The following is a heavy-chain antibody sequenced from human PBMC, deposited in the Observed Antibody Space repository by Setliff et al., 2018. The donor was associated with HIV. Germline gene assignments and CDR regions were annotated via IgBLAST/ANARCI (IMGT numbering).Heavy chain of an antibody. D-gene: IGHD6-6*01. CDR3: ARSSRSSPFWFDY. V-gene: IGHV4-31*03. CDR1: GGSINNDIYF. J-gene: IGHJ4*01. Sequence: SETLSLTCTVPGGSINNDIYFWTWIRQRPGKGLEWIGYIYYSGSTRSNPSLKSRLTISVDTSSNQFSLQLNSVTAADTAIYYCARSSRSSPFWFDYWGLGTLVTVSS. CDR2: IYYSGST.